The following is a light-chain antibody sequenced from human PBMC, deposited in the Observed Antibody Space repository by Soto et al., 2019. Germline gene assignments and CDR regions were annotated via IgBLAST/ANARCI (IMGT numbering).Light chain of an antibody. CDR1: SSDIGAVTV. J-gene: IGLJ1*01. CDR2: DDN. Sequence: QSVLTQPASVSGSPGQSITISCTGTSSDIGAVTVVSWYQQHPGKVPKLMIFDDNRRPSGVSDRFSGSKSGNTASLTISGLQAEDEGDYYCRSYTSSITHVFGSGTKVTVL. V-gene: IGLV2-14*03. CDR3: RSYTSSITHV.